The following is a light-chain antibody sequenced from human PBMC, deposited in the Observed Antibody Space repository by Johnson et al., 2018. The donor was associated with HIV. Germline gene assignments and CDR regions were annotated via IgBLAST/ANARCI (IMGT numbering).Light chain of an antibody. CDR1: SSNIGNNY. V-gene: IGLV1-40*01. CDR3: QSYDNALSGSKV. CDR2: GND. J-gene: IGLJ1*01. Sequence: QSVLTQPPSVSAAPGQKVTISCSGSSSNIGNNYVYWYQHLPGTAPKLLIYGNDNRPSGVPERFSGSKSGTSASLAITGLQAEDEADYYCQSYDNALSGSKVFGTGTEVTVL.